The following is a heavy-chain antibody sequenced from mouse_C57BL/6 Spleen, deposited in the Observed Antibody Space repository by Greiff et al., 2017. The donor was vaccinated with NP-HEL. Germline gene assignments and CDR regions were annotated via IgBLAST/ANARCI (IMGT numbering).Heavy chain of an antibody. CDR2: IDPSDSYT. V-gene: IGHV1-59*01. D-gene: IGHD1-1*01. J-gene: IGHJ2*01. CDR1: GYTFTSYW. CDR3: ARGYYGSSYVPLFDY. Sequence: QVQLQQPGAELVRPGTSVKLSCKASGYTFTSYWMHWVKQRPGQGLEWIGVIDPSDSYTNYNQKFKGKATLTVDTSSSTAYMQLSSLTSEDSAVYYCARGYYGSSYVPLFDYWGQGTTLTVSS.